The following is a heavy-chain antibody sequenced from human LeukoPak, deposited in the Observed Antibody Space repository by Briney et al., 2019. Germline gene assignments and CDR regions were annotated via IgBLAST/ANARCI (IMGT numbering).Heavy chain of an antibody. CDR3: ASLTGGYYDSSGYLVA. V-gene: IGHV4-59*08. J-gene: IGHJ5*02. Sequence: PSETLSLTCTVSGGSISSYYWSWIRQPPGKGLEWIGYIYYSGSTNYNPSLKSRVTISVDTSKNQFSLKLSSVTAADTAVYYCASLTGGYYDSSGYLVAWGQGTLVTVSS. CDR1: GGSISSYY. D-gene: IGHD3-22*01. CDR2: IYYSGST.